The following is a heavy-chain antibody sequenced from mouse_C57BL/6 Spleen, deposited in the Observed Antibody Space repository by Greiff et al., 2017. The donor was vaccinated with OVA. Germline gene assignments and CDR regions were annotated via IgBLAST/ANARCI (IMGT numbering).Heavy chain of an antibody. CDR2: ISYDGSN. Sequence: EVQRVESGPGLVKPSQSLSLTCSVTGYSITSGYYWNWIRQFPENKLEWMGYISYDGSNNYNPSLKNRISITRDTSKNQFFLKLNSVTTEDTATYYCARDPSNWESLDYWGQGTSVTVSS. V-gene: IGHV3-6*01. CDR3: ARDPSNWESLDY. CDR1: GYSITSGYY. J-gene: IGHJ4*01. D-gene: IGHD4-1*01.